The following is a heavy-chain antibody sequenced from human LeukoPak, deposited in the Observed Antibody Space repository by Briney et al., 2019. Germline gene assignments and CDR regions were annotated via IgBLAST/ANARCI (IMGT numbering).Heavy chain of an antibody. V-gene: IGHV3-23*01. Sequence: PGGSLRLSCAASGFTFSNFAMSWVRQAPGKRLQWVSAISDSGGGTFYADSVKGRFTISRDNSKNTLYLQMNSLRAEDTAVYYCAKVGVGWVAFEYWGQGTLVTVSS. CDR1: GFTFSNFA. D-gene: IGHD3-16*01. CDR2: ISDSGGGT. CDR3: AKVGVGWVAFEY. J-gene: IGHJ4*02.